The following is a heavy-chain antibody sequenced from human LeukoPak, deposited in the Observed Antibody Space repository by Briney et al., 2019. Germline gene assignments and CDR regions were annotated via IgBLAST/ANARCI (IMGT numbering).Heavy chain of an antibody. CDR2: IIPIFGTA. V-gene: IGHV1-69*13. CDR3: ARGPYSSSMWGHYFDY. J-gene: IGHJ4*02. CDR1: GGTFCSYA. Sequence: GASVKVSCKASGGTFCSYAICWVRQAPGQGLEWMGGIIPIFGTANYAQKFQGRVTITADESTSTAYMELSSLRSEDTAVYYCARGPYSSSMWGHYFDYWGQGTLVTVSS. D-gene: IGHD6-6*01.